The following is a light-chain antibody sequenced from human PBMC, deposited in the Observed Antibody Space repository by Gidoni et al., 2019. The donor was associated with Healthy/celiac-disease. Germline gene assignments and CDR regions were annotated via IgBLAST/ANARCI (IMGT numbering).Light chain of an antibody. CDR3: QSDDSSLSGSV. CDR2: GNS. CDR1: SSNIGAGYD. Sequence: QSVLPQPPSTSAAPGPRVTISCTGASSNIGAGYDLHWYQQLPGTAPKLLIYGNSNRPSGVPDRFSGTKSGTSASLAIAGLPAEDEADYYCQSDDSSLSGSVFGGGTKLTVL. J-gene: IGLJ3*02. V-gene: IGLV1-40*01.